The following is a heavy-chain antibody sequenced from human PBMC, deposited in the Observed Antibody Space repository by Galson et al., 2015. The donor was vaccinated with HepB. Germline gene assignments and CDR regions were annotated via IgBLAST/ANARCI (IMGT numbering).Heavy chain of an antibody. CDR3: ARDYASSWYFNHYYGMDV. V-gene: IGHV3-30*04. CDR1: GFTFSSYA. J-gene: IGHJ6*02. D-gene: IGHD6-13*01. Sequence: SLRLSCAASGFTFSSYAMHWVRQAPGKGLEWVAVISYDGSNKYYADPVKGRFTISRDNSKNTLYLQMNSLRAEDTAVYYCARDYASSWYFNHYYGMDVWGQGTTVTVSS. CDR2: ISYDGSNK.